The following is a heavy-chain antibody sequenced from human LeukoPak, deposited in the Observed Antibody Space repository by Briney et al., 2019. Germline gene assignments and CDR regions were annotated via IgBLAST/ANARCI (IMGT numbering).Heavy chain of an antibody. V-gene: IGHV1-24*01. CDR3: ATVVGGLWDWFDP. J-gene: IGHJ5*02. D-gene: IGHD1-26*01. Sequence: ASVKVSCKVSGYTLTELSMHWVRQAPGEGLEWMGGFDPEDGETIYAQKFQGRVTMTEDTSTDTAYMELSSLRSEDTAVYYCATVVGGLWDWFDPWGQGTLVTVSS. CDR2: FDPEDGET. CDR1: GYTLTELS.